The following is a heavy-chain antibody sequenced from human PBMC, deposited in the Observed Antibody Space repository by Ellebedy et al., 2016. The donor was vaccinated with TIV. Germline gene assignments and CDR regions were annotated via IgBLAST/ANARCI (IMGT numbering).Heavy chain of an antibody. CDR3: GKGRRQQWLVPIDY. Sequence: SLKISCAASGFTFDDYAMHWVRQAPGKGLEWVSSISWNSGSIGYADSVKGRFTFSRDNAKNSLYLQMNSLRAEDTALYYCGKGRRQQWLVPIDYWGQGTLITVSS. D-gene: IGHD6-19*01. V-gene: IGHV3-9*01. CDR1: GFTFDDYA. J-gene: IGHJ4*02. CDR2: ISWNSGSI.